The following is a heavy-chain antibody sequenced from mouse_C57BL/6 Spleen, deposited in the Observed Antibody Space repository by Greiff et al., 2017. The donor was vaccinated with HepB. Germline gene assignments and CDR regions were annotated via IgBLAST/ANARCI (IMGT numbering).Heavy chain of an antibody. CDR2: INPSSGYT. D-gene: IGHD1-1*01. CDR1: GYTFTSYT. Sequence: QVQLKESGAELARPGASVKMSCKASGYTFTSYTMHWVKQRPGQGLEWIGYINPSSGYTKYNQKFKDKATLTADKSSSTAYMQLSSLTSEDSAVYYCATVVEPYWYFGVWGTGTTVTVSS. V-gene: IGHV1-4*01. J-gene: IGHJ1*03. CDR3: ATVVEPYWYFGV.